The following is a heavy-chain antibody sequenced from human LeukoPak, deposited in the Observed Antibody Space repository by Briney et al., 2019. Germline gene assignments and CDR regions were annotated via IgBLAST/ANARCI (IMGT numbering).Heavy chain of an antibody. V-gene: IGHV3-74*01. Sequence: PGGSLRLSCAASGFTFSRTWMYWVRQAPGKGLVWVSRINSDGSSTTYADSVKGRFTISRDNAKNTADLQMNSLRGEDTAVYFCARDWHYAMDVWGQGTTVTVSS. J-gene: IGHJ6*02. CDR3: ARDWHYAMDV. CDR2: INSDGSST. D-gene: IGHD3-16*01. CDR1: GFTFSRTW.